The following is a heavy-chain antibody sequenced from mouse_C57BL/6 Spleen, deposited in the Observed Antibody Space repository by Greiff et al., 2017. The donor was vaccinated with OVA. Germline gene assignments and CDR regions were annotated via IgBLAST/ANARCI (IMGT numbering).Heavy chain of an antibody. J-gene: IGHJ1*03. CDR2: INPYNGDT. CDR1: GYSFTGYF. V-gene: IGHV1-20*01. D-gene: IGHD1-1*01. Sequence: DVKLQESGPELVKPGDSVKISCKASGYSFTGYFMNWVMQSHGKSLEWIGRINPYNGDTFYNQKFKGKATLTVDKSSSTAHMELRSLTSEDSAVYYCAREEITTVVEDWYFDVWGTGTTVTVSS. CDR3: AREEITTVVEDWYFDV.